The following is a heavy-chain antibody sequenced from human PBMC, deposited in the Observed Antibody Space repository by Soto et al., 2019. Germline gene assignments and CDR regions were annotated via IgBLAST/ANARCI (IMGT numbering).Heavy chain of an antibody. CDR3: VRCWGTGDGSDLGYIWFNP. V-gene: IGHV3-30-3*01. D-gene: IGHD3-16*01. Sequence: QVQVVESGGGVVQPGRSLRFSCAASGFPVSTYSMYWIRQAPGKGLEWVALISYDGTKKDYADSVKGRFTISRDNSKNTLYLQMNSLRTDDTAVYYCVRCWGTGDGSDLGYIWFNPWGQGTLVTVSS. CDR1: GFPVSTYS. J-gene: IGHJ5*02. CDR2: ISYDGTKK.